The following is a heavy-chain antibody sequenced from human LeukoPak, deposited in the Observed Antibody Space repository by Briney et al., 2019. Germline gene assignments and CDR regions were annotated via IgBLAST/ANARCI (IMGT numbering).Heavy chain of an antibody. CDR3: ARWGLMGYFDY. D-gene: IGHD3-16*01. CDR2: INSDGSDT. CDR1: GLTASSNW. J-gene: IGHJ4*02. Sequence: GGSLRLSCAASGLTASSNWMHWVRQAPGKGLVWVSRINSDGSDTRYADSVKGRFTISRDNAKNTMYLQMNSLRAEDTAVYYCARWGLMGYFDYWGQGTLVTVSS. V-gene: IGHV3-74*01.